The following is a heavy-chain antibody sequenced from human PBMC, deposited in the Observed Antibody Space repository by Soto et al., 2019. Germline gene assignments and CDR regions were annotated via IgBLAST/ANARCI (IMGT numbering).Heavy chain of an antibody. V-gene: IGHV4-31*03. D-gene: IGHD2-15*01. Sequence: SETLSLTCTVSGGSISSGGYYWSWIRQHPGKGLEWIGYIYYSGSTYYNPSLKSRVTISVVTSKNQFSLKLSSVTAADTAVYYCARGGLSATVPYYFDYWGQGTLVTVSS. J-gene: IGHJ4*02. CDR2: IYYSGST. CDR3: ARGGLSATVPYYFDY. CDR1: GGSISSGGYY.